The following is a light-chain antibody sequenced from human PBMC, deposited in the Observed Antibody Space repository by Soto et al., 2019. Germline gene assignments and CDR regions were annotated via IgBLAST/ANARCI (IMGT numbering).Light chain of an antibody. Sequence: EIVMTQSPATLSVSPGERATLSCRASESVSGNLAWYQQKPGQAPRLLIYDTASRATAIPARFSGSGSGTEFTLTISSLQAEDFAVYYCQQYSKWHTFAQGTLLEI. CDR2: DTA. CDR3: QQYSKWHT. V-gene: IGKV3-15*01. CDR1: ESVSGN. J-gene: IGKJ5*01.